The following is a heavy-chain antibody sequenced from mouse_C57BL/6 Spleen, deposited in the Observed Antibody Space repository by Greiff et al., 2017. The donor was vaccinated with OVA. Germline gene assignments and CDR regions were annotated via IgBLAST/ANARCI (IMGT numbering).Heavy chain of an antibody. J-gene: IGHJ2*01. CDR2: ISYDGSN. CDR1: GYSITSGYY. D-gene: IGHD4-1*01. Sequence: DVQLQESGPGLVKPSQSLSLTCSVTGYSITSGYYWNWIRQFPGNKLEWMGYISYDGSNNYNPSLKNRISITRDTSKNQFFLKLNSVTTEDTATYYCARADGTNYFDYWGQGTTLTVSS. CDR3: ARADGTNYFDY. V-gene: IGHV3-6*01.